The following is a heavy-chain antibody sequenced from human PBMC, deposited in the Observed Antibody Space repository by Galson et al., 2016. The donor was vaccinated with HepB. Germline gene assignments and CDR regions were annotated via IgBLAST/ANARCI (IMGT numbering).Heavy chain of an antibody. V-gene: IGHV1-69*06. CDR1: RDIFNNYA. CDR3: VKDVSGLFDY. CDR2: IIPEDGTT. D-gene: IGHD2-15*01. Sequence: SVKVSCKASRDIFNNYAISWVRQAPGQGLEWMGGIIPEDGTTHYAQKFQGSATVTADKSTRTVYMELSSLRSEDTAVYYCVKDVSGLFDYWGQGALVTVSS. J-gene: IGHJ4*03.